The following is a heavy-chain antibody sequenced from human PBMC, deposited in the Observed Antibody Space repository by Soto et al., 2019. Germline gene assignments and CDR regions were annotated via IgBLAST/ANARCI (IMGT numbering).Heavy chain of an antibody. J-gene: IGHJ6*03. Sequence: SETLSLTCAVYGGSFSGYYWSWIRQPPGKGLEWIGEINHSGSTNYNPSLKSRVTISVDTSKNQFSLKLSSVTAADTAVYYCARGRWVTIFGAPRYPYYMDVWGKGTTVTVSS. CDR2: INHSGST. D-gene: IGHD3-3*01. CDR1: GGSFSGYY. CDR3: ARGRWVTIFGAPRYPYYMDV. V-gene: IGHV4-34*01.